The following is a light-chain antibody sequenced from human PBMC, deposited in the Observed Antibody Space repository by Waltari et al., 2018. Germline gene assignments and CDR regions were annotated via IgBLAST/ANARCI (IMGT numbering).Light chain of an antibody. J-gene: IGLJ1*01. Sequence: QSALTQPASVSGSPGQSITISCPGTTSDVGGYNYVSWYQQHPGKAPKLMIYDVSKRPSGVSDRFSGSKSGNTASLTISGLQTEDEADYYCSSYSRSSTFYVFGTGTKVTVL. CDR2: DVS. CDR1: TSDVGGYNY. CDR3: SSYSRSSTFYV. V-gene: IGLV2-14*03.